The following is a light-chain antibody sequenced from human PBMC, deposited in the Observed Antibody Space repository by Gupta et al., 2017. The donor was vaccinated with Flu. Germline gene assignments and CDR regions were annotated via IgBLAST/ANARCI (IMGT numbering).Light chain of an antibody. Sequence: PSTLSASVGDRVTITCRASQNINNWLAWYQQKPGKAPKLLIYKASTVDISIPSRFSGSGSGTEFILTISSLQPDDFATYYCHQDSSSPRTFGQGTKV. V-gene: IGKV1-5*03. J-gene: IGKJ1*01. CDR2: KAS. CDR3: HQDSSSPRT. CDR1: QNINNW.